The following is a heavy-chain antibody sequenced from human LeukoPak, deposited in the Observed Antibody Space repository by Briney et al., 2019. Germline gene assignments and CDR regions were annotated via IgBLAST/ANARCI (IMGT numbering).Heavy chain of an antibody. V-gene: IGHV4-4*07. CDR2: IYTSGST. D-gene: IGHD1-7*01. CDR1: GGSISSYY. J-gene: IGHJ5*02. CDR3: ARDRAGGELRYWFDP. Sequence: SETLSLTCTVSGGSISSYYWSWLRQPAGKGLEWIGRIYTSGSTNYNPSLKSRVTMSVDTPKNQFSLKLSSVTAADTAVYYCARDRAGGELRYWFDPWGQGTLVTVSS.